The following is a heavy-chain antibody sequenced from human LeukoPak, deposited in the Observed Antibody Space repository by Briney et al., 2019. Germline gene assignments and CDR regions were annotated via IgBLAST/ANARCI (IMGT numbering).Heavy chain of an antibody. CDR2: ISYSVVTT. CDR1: GFSFSNYA. CDR3: AKGYSGGWDDFDS. J-gene: IGHJ4*02. D-gene: IGHD6-19*01. V-gene: IGHV3-23*01. Sequence: GGSLGLSCAVSGFSFSNYAMSWVRQAPGRGLEWVSHISYSVVTTYYAESVKGRFTISRDNSKNTLYLQMDSLRAEDTAMDYCAKGYSGGWDDFDSWGQGALVTVSA.